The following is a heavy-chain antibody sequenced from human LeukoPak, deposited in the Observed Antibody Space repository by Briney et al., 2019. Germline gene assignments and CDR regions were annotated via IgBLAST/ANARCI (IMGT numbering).Heavy chain of an antibody. CDR2: IWYDGSNK. V-gene: IGHV3-33*08. CDR3: ARDKGYSYGNYYYGMDV. Sequence: GGSLRLSCAASGFTFSTYAMSWVRQAPGKGLEWVAVIWYDGSNKYYADSVKGRFTISRDNSKNTLYLQMNSLRAEDTAVYYCARDKGYSYGNYYYGMDVWGQGTTVTVSS. CDR1: GFTFSTYA. J-gene: IGHJ6*02. D-gene: IGHD5-18*01.